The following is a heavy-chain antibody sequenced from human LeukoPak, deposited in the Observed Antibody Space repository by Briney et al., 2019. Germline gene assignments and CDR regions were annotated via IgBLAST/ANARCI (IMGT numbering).Heavy chain of an antibody. CDR1: GFTFSSYS. V-gene: IGHV3-48*02. CDR3: ARPHQDYVWGSPDY. D-gene: IGHD3-16*01. J-gene: IGHJ4*02. Sequence: GGSLRLSCAASGFTFSSYSMNWVRQAPGKGLEWVSYISSSSRTIYYADSVEGRFTISRDNAKNSLYLQMNTLRDEDTAVYYCARPHQDYVWGSPDYWGQGTLVTVSS. CDR2: ISSSSRTI.